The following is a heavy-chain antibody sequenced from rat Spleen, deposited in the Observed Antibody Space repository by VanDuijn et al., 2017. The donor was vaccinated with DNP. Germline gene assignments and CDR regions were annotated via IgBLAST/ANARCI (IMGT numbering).Heavy chain of an antibody. CDR1: GSSITSIYR. D-gene: IGHD1-12*03. V-gene: IGHV3-3*01. Sequence: EVHLQESGPGLVKPSQSLSLTCSVTGSSITSIYRWNWIRKFPGNKLEWMGYLDSVGSTNYNPSLKSLISITRDTSKNQFFLQVNSVTTENTATYYCASRFYDGYYHYFNYWGQGVMVTVSS. CDR2: LDSVGST. CDR3: ASRFYDGYYHYFNY. J-gene: IGHJ2*01.